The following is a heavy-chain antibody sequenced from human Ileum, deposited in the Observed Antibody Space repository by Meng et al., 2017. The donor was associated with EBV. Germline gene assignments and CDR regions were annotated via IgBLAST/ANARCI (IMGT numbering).Heavy chain of an antibody. Sequence: VQLQESGPVLVKPSDTLSLTCAASGYSISTTNWWGWIRQPPGKGLEWIGHIYYSGTTYNNPSLKSRVTMSIDPSKNQFSLKLSSVTAVDTAVYYCARNSESGSYIDHWGLGTLVTVSS. J-gene: IGHJ4*02. CDR3: ARNSESGSYIDH. D-gene: IGHD1-26*01. CDR2: IYYSGTT. V-gene: IGHV4-28*01. CDR1: GYSISTTNW.